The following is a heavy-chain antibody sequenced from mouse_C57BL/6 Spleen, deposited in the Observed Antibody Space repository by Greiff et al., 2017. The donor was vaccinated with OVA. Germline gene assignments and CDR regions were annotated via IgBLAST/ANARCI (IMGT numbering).Heavy chain of an antibody. CDR1: GYTFTDYE. CDR3: TRSAVITTVVDDY. CDR2: IDPEPGGT. J-gene: IGHJ2*01. V-gene: IGHV1-15*01. D-gene: IGHD1-1*01. Sequence: QVQLQQSGAELVRPGASVTLSCKASGYTFTDYEMHWVKQTPVHGLEWIGAIDPEPGGTAYNQKFKGKAILTADKSSSTAYMELRSLTSEDSAVYYCTRSAVITTVVDDYWGQGTTLTVSS.